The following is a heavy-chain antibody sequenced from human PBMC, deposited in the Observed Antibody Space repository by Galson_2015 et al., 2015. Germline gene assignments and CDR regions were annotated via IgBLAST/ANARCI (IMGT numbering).Heavy chain of an antibody. Sequence: SVKVSCKASGYTFTSYYMHWVRQAPGQGLEWMGIINPSGGSKSYAQKFQGRVTMTRDTSASTAHMELSSLRSEDTAVYYCARGKRVPFYFDWLLFAIDYWGQGTLVTVSS. V-gene: IGHV1-46*01. D-gene: IGHD3-9*01. CDR3: ARGKRVPFYFDWLLFAIDY. CDR1: GYTFTSYY. CDR2: INPSGGSK. J-gene: IGHJ4*02.